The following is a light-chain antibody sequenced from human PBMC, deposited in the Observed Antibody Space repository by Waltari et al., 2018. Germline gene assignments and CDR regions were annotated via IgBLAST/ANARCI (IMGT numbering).Light chain of an antibody. V-gene: IGLV3-21*02. J-gene: IGLJ3*02. CDR3: QGWDSDSDHVV. CDR1: NILTKS. Sequence: SYVLTQPPSLSVAPRQTASITCGGTNILTKSVHWYQQKPGQAPVLVVSYANDRPTGISQVFAGSVAGNTATLGLGRVESGDEADYDCQGWDSDSDHVVFGGGTRLTVL. CDR2: YAN.